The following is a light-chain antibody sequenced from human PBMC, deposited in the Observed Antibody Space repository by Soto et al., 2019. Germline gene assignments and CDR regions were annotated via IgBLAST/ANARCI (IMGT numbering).Light chain of an antibody. Sequence: DIQMTQSPSSLSSSVGDRVTITCRASQGISNYLAWYQQKPGKVPKLLIYAESTLQPGVPSRFSGSGSGTDFPLTISSLQPEAVATYCCQMYNSASWTCGQGPKVEIK. CDR2: AES. CDR3: QMYNSASWT. CDR1: QGISNY. V-gene: IGKV1-27*01. J-gene: IGKJ1*01.